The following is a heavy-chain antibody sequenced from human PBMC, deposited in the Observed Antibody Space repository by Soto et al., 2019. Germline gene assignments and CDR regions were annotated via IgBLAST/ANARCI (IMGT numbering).Heavy chain of an antibody. V-gene: IGHV3-15*01. D-gene: IGHD6-19*01. CDR2: IKSKTHGGTK. Sequence: EVQLVEAGGGLVKPGGSLRLSCAASVFTFRNAWMSWVRQAQGKGLEWVGGIKSKTHGGTKDYAAPVKGRFTISRDDSKNTLYLQMNSLKTEATAVYYCPTGSGWSRLASWYFDLWGRGTLVSVSS. CDR1: VFTFRNAW. CDR3: PTGSGWSRLASWYFDL. J-gene: IGHJ2*01.